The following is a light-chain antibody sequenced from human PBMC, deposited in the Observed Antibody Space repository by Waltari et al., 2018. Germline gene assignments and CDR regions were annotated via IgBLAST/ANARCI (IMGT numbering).Light chain of an antibody. J-gene: IGLJ2*01. Sequence: QSVLPPPPSVSAAPTQRVTISCSGSSSNTGNNYLNWYQQLPGKAPKLLIYYDDLLPSGVSDRFSGSKSGTSASLAISGLQSEDEADYYCSAWDDSLNGPVFGGGTKLTVL. CDR2: YDD. CDR3: SAWDDSLNGPV. V-gene: IGLV1-36*01. CDR1: SSNTGNNY.